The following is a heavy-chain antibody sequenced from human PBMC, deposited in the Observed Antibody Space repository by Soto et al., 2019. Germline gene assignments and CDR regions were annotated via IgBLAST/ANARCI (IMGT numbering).Heavy chain of an antibody. CDR2: IWYDGSNK. J-gene: IGHJ6*02. Sequence: GGSLRLSCAASGFTFSSYGMHWVRQAPGKGLEWVAVIWYDGSNKYYADSVKGRFTISRDNSKNTLYLQMNSLRAEDMAVYYCARDNAVRTRDYYYYYGMDVWGQGTTVTVSS. V-gene: IGHV3-33*01. D-gene: IGHD1-7*01. CDR1: GFTFSSYG. CDR3: ARDNAVRTRDYYYYYGMDV.